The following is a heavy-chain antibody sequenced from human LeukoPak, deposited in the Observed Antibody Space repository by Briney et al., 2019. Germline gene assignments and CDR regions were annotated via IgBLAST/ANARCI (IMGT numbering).Heavy chain of an antibody. J-gene: IGHJ4*02. Sequence: PSETLSLTCTVSGGSISNYYWNWFRQPPRKGLEWIGLIHYSGSTNYNPPLKSRVTISEDTSKNQCSLMLTSVTTADTAVYFCARGRGWLPDYWGQGTLVTVSS. CDR3: ARGRGWLPDY. V-gene: IGHV4-59*01. D-gene: IGHD5-24*01. CDR2: IHYSGST. CDR1: GGSISNYY.